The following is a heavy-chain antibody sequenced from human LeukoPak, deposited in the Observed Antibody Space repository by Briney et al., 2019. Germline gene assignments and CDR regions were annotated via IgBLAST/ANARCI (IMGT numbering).Heavy chain of an antibody. CDR2: INAGNGNT. D-gene: IGHD3-10*01. CDR1: GYTFTSYA. CDR3: ARFMVRGYYYGMDV. J-gene: IGHJ6*04. V-gene: IGHV1-3*01. Sequence: ASVKVSCKASGYTFTSYAMHWVRQAPGQRLEWMGWINAGNGNTKYSQKFQGRVTITRDTSASTAYMELSSLRSEDTAVYYCARFMVRGYYYGMDVRGKGTTVTVSS.